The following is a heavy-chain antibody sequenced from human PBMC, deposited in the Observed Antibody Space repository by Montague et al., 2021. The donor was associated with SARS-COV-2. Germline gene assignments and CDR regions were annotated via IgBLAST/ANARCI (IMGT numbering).Heavy chain of an antibody. CDR2: IAHGGTT. J-gene: IGHJ4*02. CDR3: ARGAPGY. V-gene: IGHV4-34*01. CDR1: GGSFSDYH. Sequence: SETLSLTCAVYGGSFSDYHWTWIRQSAGKGLEWIGQIAHGGTTKYNPSLESRVTISIDTSKNQISLKPTSVTAAGTAIYYCARGAPGYWGQGTLVTVSS. D-gene: IGHD2-2*03.